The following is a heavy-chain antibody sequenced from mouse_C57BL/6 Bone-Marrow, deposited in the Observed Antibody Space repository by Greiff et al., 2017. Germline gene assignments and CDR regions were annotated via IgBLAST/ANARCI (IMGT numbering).Heavy chain of an antibody. J-gene: IGHJ2*01. CDR2: IDPSDSYT. V-gene: IGHV1-69*01. D-gene: IGHD1-1*02. Sequence: QVQLKQPGAELVMPGASVKLSCKASGYTFTSYWMHWVKQRPGQGLEWIGEIDPSDSYTNYNQKFKGKSTLTVDKSSSTAYMQLRSLTSEDSAVYYGAREGSMDSYYFDYWGQGTTLTVSS. CDR3: AREGSMDSYYFDY. CDR1: GYTFTSYW.